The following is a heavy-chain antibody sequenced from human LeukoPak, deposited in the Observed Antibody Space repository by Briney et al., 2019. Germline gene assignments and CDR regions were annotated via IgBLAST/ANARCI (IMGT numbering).Heavy chain of an antibody. D-gene: IGHD3-16*02. V-gene: IGHV7-4-1*02. CDR1: GYTFTSYA. CDR3: ARVGENYVWGSYRRYYYYMDV. J-gene: IGHJ6*03. CDR2: INTNTGDP. Sequence: ASVKVSCKASGYTFTSYAMNWVRQAPGQGLEWMGWINTNTGDPTYAQGFTGRFVFSLDTSVSTAYLQISSLKAEDTAVYYCARVGENYVWGSYRRYYYYMDVWGKGTTVTVSS.